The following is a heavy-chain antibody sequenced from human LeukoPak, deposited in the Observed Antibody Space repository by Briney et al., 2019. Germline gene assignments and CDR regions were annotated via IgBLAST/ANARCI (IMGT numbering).Heavy chain of an antibody. V-gene: IGHV3-30*02. J-gene: IGHJ4*02. CDR1: GFTSSGYG. CDR2: IRYDGSNK. CDR3: AKDIVVVPAAMAFDY. D-gene: IGHD2-2*01. Sequence: PGGSLRLPCAASGFTSSGYGMHWVRQAPGKGLEWVAFIRYDGSNKYYADSVKGRFTISRDNSKNTLYLQMNSLRAEDTAVYYCAKDIVVVPAAMAFDYWGQGTLVTVSS.